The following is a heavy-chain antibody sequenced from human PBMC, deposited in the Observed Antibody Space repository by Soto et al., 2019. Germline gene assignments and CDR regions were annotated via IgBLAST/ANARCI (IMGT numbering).Heavy chain of an antibody. J-gene: IGHJ6*02. D-gene: IGHD3-3*02. CDR2: INPDSGAP. V-gene: IGHV1-2*02. CDR3: ARDRGNMVAIFHHYYGMDV. Sequence: GASVKVSCKASGYTFTGQYMHWVRQAPGQGLEWMGWINPDSGAPKYAQKFQGRVPITRDTSISTVYMELSRLKSDDTAVYYCARDRGNMVAIFHHYYGMDVWGQGTTVTVSS. CDR1: GYTFTGQY.